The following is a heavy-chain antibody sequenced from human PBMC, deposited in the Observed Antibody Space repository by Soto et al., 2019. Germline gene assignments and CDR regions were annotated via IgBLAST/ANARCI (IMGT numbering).Heavy chain of an antibody. CDR3: ARESGGATATLDYYYFYMDV. D-gene: IGHD5-12*01. CDR1: GDSFSAYY. CDR2: INPNGGAT. J-gene: IGHJ6*03. Sequence: QVQLVQSGAEVKKPGASVKVSCKTSGDSFSAYYLHWVRQAPGQGLEWLGWINPNGGATTYAQKFRGRVAMTRDTSIRTAYLELTSLRSDDTASYYCARESGGATATLDYYYFYMDVWGKGTTVTVSS. V-gene: IGHV1-2*02.